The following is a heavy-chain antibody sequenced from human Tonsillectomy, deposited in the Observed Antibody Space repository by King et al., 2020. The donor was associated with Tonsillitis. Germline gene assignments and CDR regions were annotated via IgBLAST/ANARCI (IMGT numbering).Heavy chain of an antibody. CDR3: ARQGRSGSYGGFPPLDY. CDR2: IFPADSDT. CDR1: GYRFSIYW. J-gene: IGHJ4*02. Sequence: VQLVESGAEVKKPGESLKISCKASGYRFSIYWIGWVRQMPGKGLEWMGIIFPADSDTRYSPSFQGQVTISADKSIDTVYLQWTSLKASDNAMYYCARQGRSGSYGGFPPLDYWGRGTLVPVPS. D-gene: IGHD4-23*01. V-gene: IGHV5-51*01.